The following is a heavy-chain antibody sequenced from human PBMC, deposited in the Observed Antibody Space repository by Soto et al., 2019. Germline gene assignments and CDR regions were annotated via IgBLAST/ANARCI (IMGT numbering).Heavy chain of an antibody. CDR2: INHSGST. CDR3: ARGRARSFYYDSSGYYVDY. Sequence: SETLSLTCAVYGGSFSNYCWTWIRQPPGKGLEWIGEINHSGSTNYNPSLKSRVTISVDTSKNQFSLKLSSVTAADTAVYYCARGRARSFYYDSSGYYVDYWGQGTLVTVS. D-gene: IGHD3-22*01. V-gene: IGHV4-34*01. J-gene: IGHJ4*02. CDR1: GGSFSNYC.